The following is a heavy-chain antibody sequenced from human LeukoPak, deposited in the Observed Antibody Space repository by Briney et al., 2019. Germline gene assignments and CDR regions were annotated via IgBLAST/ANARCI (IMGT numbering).Heavy chain of an antibody. CDR2: IRYDGSNK. V-gene: IGHV3-30*02. Sequence: PGGSLRLSCAASGFTFSNAWMSWVRQAPGKGLEWVAFIRYDGSNKYYADSVKGRFTISRDNSKNTLYLQMNSLRAEDTAVYYCAKDWVGRGSYRWYYFDYWGQGTLVTVSS. D-gene: IGHD1-26*01. J-gene: IGHJ4*02. CDR3: AKDWVGRGSYRWYYFDY. CDR1: GFTFSNAW.